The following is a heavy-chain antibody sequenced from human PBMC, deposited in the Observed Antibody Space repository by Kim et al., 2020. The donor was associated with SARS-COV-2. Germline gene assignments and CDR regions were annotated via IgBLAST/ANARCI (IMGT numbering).Heavy chain of an antibody. D-gene: IGHD1-1*01. V-gene: IGHV3-21*01. J-gene: IGHJ4*02. CDR3: ARDLGTYDFDY. CDR2: I. Sequence: IYYADSVKGRCTLSRDNAKNSLYLQMNSLRAEDTAVYYCARDLGTYDFDYWGQGTLVTVST.